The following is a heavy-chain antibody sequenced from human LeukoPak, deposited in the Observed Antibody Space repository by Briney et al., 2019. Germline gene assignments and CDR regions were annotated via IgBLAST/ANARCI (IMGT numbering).Heavy chain of an antibody. CDR1: GYTFTSYG. V-gene: IGHV1-18*01. J-gene: IGHJ5*02. D-gene: IGHD6-13*01. Sequence: ASVKVSCKASGYTFTSYGISWVRQAPGQGLEWMGWISAYNGNTNYAQKLQGRVTMTTDTSTSTAYMELRSLRSDDTAVYYCARVLNPTIAAAVGWFDPWGQGTLVTASS. CDR3: ARVLNPTIAAAVGWFDP. CDR2: ISAYNGNT.